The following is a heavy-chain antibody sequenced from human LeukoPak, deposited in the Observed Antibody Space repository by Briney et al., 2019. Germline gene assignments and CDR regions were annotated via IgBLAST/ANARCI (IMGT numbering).Heavy chain of an antibody. CDR3: ARDLSGVAGYTYGRGIDY. J-gene: IGHJ4*02. V-gene: IGHV3-7*01. D-gene: IGHD5-18*01. CDR2: IKKDGSEK. Sequence: GGSLRLSCAASKFTFSSYWVTWVRQTPGKGLEWVANIKKDGSEKYYVDSVKGRFTISRDNAKTSLYLQMNSLRAEDTAVYYCARDLSGVAGYTYGRGIDYWGQGTLVTVSS. CDR1: KFTFSSYW.